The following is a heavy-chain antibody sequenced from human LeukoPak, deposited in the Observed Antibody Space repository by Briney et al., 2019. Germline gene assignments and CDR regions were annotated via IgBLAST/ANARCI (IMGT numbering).Heavy chain of an antibody. CDR3: ARGEYSSPRGYYYYYMDV. CDR2: IYYDGST. V-gene: IGHV4-39*02. J-gene: IGHJ6*03. Sequence: SETLSLTCTVSDDSISSSSYYWGWIRQPPGTGLEWIAFIYYDGSTYYNPSLKSRVTISIDTSKNHFSLELRSVTAADTAVYYCARGEYSSPRGYYYYYMDVWGKGTTVTVSS. D-gene: IGHD6-6*01. CDR1: DDSISSSSYY.